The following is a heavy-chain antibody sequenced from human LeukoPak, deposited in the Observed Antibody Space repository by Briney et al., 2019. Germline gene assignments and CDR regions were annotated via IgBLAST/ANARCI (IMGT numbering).Heavy chain of an antibody. CDR2: IYTSGST. Sequence: KTSETLSLTCTVSGGSISSGSYYWSWIRQPAGKGLEWIGRIYTSGSTNYNPSLKSRVTISVDTSKNQFSLKLSSVTAADTAVYYCARVPAPIDIVVVPAAHDAFDIWGQGTMVTVSS. J-gene: IGHJ3*02. D-gene: IGHD2-2*01. CDR3: ARVPAPIDIVVVPAAHDAFDI. V-gene: IGHV4-61*02. CDR1: GGSISSGSYY.